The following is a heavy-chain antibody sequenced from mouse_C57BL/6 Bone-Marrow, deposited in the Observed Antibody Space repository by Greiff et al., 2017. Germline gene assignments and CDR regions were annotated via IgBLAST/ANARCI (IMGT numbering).Heavy chain of an antibody. D-gene: IGHD1-1*01. CDR2: IYPRSGNP. V-gene: IGHV1-81*01. CDR1: GYTFTSYG. J-gene: IGHJ2*01. CDR3: ASYGSSYDY. Sequence: VKLQESGAELARPGASVKLSCKASGYTFTSYGISWVKQRTGQGLEWIGEIYPRSGNPYYNEKFKGKATLTADKSSSTAYMELRSLTSEDSAVYFCASYGSSYDYWGQGTTLTVSS.